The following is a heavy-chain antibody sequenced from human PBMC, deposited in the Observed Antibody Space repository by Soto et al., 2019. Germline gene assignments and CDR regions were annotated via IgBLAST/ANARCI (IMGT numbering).Heavy chain of an antibody. Sequence: GGSLRLSCAASGFTFSTYAMSWVRQAPGKGLEWVSAITSGDSTYYADSVKGRFTISRDNSKNTLYLQMNSLRAEDTAVYYCARRLVADDWGQGTLVTVSS. J-gene: IGHJ4*02. D-gene: IGHD5-12*01. CDR1: GFTFSTYA. CDR2: ITSGDST. V-gene: IGHV3-23*01. CDR3: ARRLVADD.